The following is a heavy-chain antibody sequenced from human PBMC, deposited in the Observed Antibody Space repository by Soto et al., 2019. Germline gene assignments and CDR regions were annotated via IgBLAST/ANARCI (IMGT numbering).Heavy chain of an antibody. J-gene: IGHJ6*02. CDR3: AKDKSGRDYGDPYGMDV. Sequence: HPGGSLRLSCAASGFTFSSYGTHWVRQAPGKGLEWVAVISYDGSNKYYADSVKGRFTISRDNSKNTLYLQMNSLRAEDTAVYYCAKDKSGRDYGDPYGMDVWGQGTTVTVSS. D-gene: IGHD4-17*01. V-gene: IGHV3-30*18. CDR1: GFTFSSYG. CDR2: ISYDGSNK.